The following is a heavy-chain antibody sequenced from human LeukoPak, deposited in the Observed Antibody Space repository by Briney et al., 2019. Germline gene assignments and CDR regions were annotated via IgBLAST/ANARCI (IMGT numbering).Heavy chain of an antibody. Sequence: ASVKVSCTASGYSFSAYGISWVRQAPGQGLEWMGWIYSYNGNANYAQKFQGRVTLTSDTSTTTAYMELRNLTSDDTAVYYCARDSSPVAGMGRFWGQGTHVAVSS. CDR2: IYSYNGNA. V-gene: IGHV1-18*01. J-gene: IGHJ1*01. D-gene: IGHD6-19*01. CDR1: GYSFSAYG. CDR3: ARDSSPVAGMGRF.